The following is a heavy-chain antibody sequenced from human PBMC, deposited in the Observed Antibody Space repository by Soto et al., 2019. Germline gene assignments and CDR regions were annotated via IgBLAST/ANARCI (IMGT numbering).Heavy chain of an antibody. D-gene: IGHD4-4*01. CDR3: ARVMGPKDLHDAFDI. V-gene: IGHV3-30-3*01. CDR1: GFTFSSYA. J-gene: IGHJ3*02. CDR2: ISYDGSNK. Sequence: PGGSLRLSCAASGFTFSSYAMHWVRQAPGKGLEWVAVISYDGSNKYYADSVKGRFTISRDNSKNTLYLQMNSLRAEDTAVYYCARVMGPKDLHDAFDIWGQGTMITVS.